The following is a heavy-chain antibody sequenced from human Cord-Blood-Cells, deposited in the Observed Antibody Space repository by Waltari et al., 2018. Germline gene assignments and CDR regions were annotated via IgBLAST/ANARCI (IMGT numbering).Heavy chain of an antibody. CDR2: ISYDGSNK. V-gene: IGHV3-30*18. J-gene: IGHJ3*02. CDR3: AKGSAATDAFDI. CDR1: GFTVSSYG. D-gene: IGHD6-13*01. Sequence: QVQLVESGGGVVQPGRSLRLSCAASGFTVSSYGMPGGRQAPGKGLEWVAVISYDGSNKYYADSVKGRFTISRDNSKNTLYLQMNSLRAEDTAVYYCAKGSAATDAFDIWGQGTMVTVSS.